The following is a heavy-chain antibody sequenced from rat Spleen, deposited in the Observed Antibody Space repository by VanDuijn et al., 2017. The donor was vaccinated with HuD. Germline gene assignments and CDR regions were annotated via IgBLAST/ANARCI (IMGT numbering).Heavy chain of an antibody. CDR1: GFSLTSYH. J-gene: IGHJ2*01. V-gene: IGHV2-32*01. CDR3: ARGALFDY. Sequence: QVQLKESGPGLVQPSETLSLTCTVSGFSLTSYHVSWVRQPPGTGLEWMGVIWGDGTTAYNSALKSRLSISRDTSKSQVFLKMNSLQTEDTAMYFCARGALFDYWGQGVMVTVSS. CDR2: IWGDGTT.